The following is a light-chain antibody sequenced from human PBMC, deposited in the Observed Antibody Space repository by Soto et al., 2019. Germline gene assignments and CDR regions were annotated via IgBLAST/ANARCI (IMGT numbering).Light chain of an antibody. J-gene: IGKJ1*01. V-gene: IGKV3-20*01. Sequence: EIVLTQSPGTLSLSPGERATLSCRASQSVSSNYLAWYQHKPGQAPRLLIYGASSRATGIPDRFSGSGSGTDFTLTISRLEPEDFAVYYCQQYGSSPWTFGQGTKVDI. CDR2: GAS. CDR3: QQYGSSPWT. CDR1: QSVSSNY.